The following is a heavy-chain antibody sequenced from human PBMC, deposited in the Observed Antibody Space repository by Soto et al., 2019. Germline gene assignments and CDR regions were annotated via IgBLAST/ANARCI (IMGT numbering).Heavy chain of an antibody. CDR2: IYYSGST. D-gene: IGHD3-10*01. Sequence: SETLSLTCTVSGGSISSSSYYWGWIRQPPGKGLEWIGSIYYSGSTYYNPSLKSRVTISVDTSKNQFSLKLSSVTAADTAVYYCARRITMVRGVIHYYFDYWGQGTLVTVSS. V-gene: IGHV4-39*01. CDR3: ARRITMVRGVIHYYFDY. J-gene: IGHJ4*02. CDR1: GGSISSSSYY.